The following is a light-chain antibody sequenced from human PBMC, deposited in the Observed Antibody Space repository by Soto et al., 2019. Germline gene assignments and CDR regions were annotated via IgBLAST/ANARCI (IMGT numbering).Light chain of an antibody. V-gene: IGKV1-39*01. J-gene: IGKJ2*01. Sequence: DIQMTQSPSSLSAAVGDSVTITCRASQDINKYLNWYHQTPGKAPKLLVFATSTLHNGVPSRFSGSRSGTDFSLTITSLQPEDYYGQQSYSSPYTFGQGTKLEIK. CDR2: ATS. CDR1: QDINKY. CDR3: QQSYSSPYT.